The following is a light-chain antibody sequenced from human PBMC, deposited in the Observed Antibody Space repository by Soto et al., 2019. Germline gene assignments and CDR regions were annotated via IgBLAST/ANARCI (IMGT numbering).Light chain of an antibody. CDR1: SSDLGSYNL. J-gene: IGLJ2*01. V-gene: IGLV2-23*01. CDR2: EGS. CDR3: CSYAGSNTLV. Sequence: QSALTQPASVSGSPGQSISISSTGTSSDLGSYNLVSWYQQHPGKAPKLMIYEGSKRPSGVSNRFSGSKSGNTASLTISGLQAEDEADYYCCSYAGSNTLVFGGGTKVTVL.